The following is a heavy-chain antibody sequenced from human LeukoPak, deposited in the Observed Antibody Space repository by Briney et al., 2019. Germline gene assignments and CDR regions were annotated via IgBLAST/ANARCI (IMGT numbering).Heavy chain of an antibody. CDR3: ARVRDGYTYFDN. J-gene: IGHJ4*02. CDR1: GGSICNYH. D-gene: IGHD5-24*01. Sequence: PSETLSLTCTVSGGSICNYHWSWIRQPPGKGLEWIGYIFYSGSTNYNPSLKSRVSISLDRSKQQFSLKLTSVTAADSAVYYCARVRDGYTYFDNWGQGTLVTVSS. V-gene: IGHV4-59*01. CDR2: IFYSGST.